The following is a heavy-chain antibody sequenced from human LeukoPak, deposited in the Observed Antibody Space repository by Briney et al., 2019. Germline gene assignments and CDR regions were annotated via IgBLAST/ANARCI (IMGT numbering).Heavy chain of an antibody. CDR2: IKYDGSEE. V-gene: IGHV3-7*01. J-gene: IGHJ4*02. CDR1: GFTFSGHA. Sequence: GRSLRLSCAASGFTFSGHAMHWVRQAPGQGLEWVANIKYDGSEEYYADSVKGRFTISRDNAKNSLSLQMNYVRAGDTAIYYCAYTNHLTYWGQGTLVTVSS. CDR3: AYTNHLTY. D-gene: IGHD3-16*01.